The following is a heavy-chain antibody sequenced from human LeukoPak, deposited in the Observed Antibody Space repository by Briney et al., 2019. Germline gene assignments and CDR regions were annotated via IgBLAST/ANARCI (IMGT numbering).Heavy chain of an antibody. CDR3: ARHLRDGMDV. V-gene: IGHV4-59*08. CDR1: GGSISSYY. J-gene: IGHJ6*02. D-gene: IGHD3-16*01. CDR2: IYYSGST. Sequence: SETLSLTCTVSGGSISSYYWSWIRQPPGKGLEWIGYIYYSGSTNYNPSLKSRVTISVDTSKNQFSLKLSSVTAADTAVYYCARHLRDGMDVWGQGTTVTVSS.